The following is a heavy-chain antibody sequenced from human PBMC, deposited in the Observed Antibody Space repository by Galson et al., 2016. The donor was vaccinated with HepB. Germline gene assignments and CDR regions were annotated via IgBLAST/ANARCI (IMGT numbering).Heavy chain of an antibody. V-gene: IGHV4-34*01. CDR3: ARGRDWTLVAAPFDF. CDR2: INHSGNT. CDR1: GGSFSDYF. Sequence: SETLSLTCAVYGGSFSDYFWSWIRQPPGKGLEWIGEINHSGNTNYNPSLKSRVTLSVDTSKDQFSLKLTSVTAADTAVYYCARGRDWTLVAAPFDFWGQGTLVTVSS. D-gene: IGHD3/OR15-3a*01. J-gene: IGHJ4*02.